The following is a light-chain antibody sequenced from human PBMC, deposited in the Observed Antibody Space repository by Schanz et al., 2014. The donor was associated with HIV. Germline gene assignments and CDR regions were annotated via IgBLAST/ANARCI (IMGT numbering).Light chain of an antibody. CDR3: SSLSTSGAPL. J-gene: IGLJ1*01. Sequence: QSALTQPASVSGTPGQSITISCTGSSSDVGGYNYVSWYQQHPDKAPKLMIYDVSDRPSGVSNRFSGSKSGNTASLTIYDLQREDEADYYCSSLSTSGAPLFGTGTKLTVL. V-gene: IGLV2-14*03. CDR2: DVS. CDR1: SSDVGGYNY.